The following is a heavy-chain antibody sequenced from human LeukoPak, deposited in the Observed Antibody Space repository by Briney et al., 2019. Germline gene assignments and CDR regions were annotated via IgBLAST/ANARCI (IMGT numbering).Heavy chain of an antibody. D-gene: IGHD3-22*01. Sequence: PGGSLRLSCAASGFTFSSYSMNWVRRAPGKGLECVSSISSSSSYIYYADSVKGRFTISRDNAKNSLYLQMNSLRAEDTAVYYCARALGYNDSSGYFYWGQGTLVTVSS. J-gene: IGHJ4*02. CDR3: ARALGYNDSSGYFY. CDR1: GFTFSSYS. V-gene: IGHV3-21*01. CDR2: ISSSSSYI.